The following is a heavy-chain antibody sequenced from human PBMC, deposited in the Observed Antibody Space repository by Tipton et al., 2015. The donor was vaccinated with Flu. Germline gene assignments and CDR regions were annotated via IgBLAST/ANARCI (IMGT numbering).Heavy chain of an antibody. J-gene: IGHJ6*02. Sequence: TLSLTCTVSGDSISTTIYYWGWVRQPPGKGLEWFGSIYYSGTTYYNPSLKSRVTISVDSSKTEFSLTLASLTAADTAVYYCARDLWNDRRAYYYYGVDVWGQGTTVTVSS. D-gene: IGHD1-1*01. CDR1: GDSISTTIYY. V-gene: IGHV4-39*07. CDR2: IYYSGTT. CDR3: ARDLWNDRRAYYYYGVDV.